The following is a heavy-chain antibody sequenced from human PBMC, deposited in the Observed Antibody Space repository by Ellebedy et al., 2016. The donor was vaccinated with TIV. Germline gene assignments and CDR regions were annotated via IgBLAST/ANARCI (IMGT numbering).Heavy chain of an antibody. CDR2: ISSSGTGT. CDR1: GFTFSDYT. Sequence: GGSLRLSXAASGFTFSDYTMNWVRQAPGKGLEWVSYISSSGTGTYYADSVKGRFTISRDNAKNSLYMQMKSLRAEDTAVYYCAREGGRATDAFDIWGQGTMVTISS. V-gene: IGHV3-11*01. CDR3: AREGGRATDAFDI. D-gene: IGHD1-26*01. J-gene: IGHJ3*02.